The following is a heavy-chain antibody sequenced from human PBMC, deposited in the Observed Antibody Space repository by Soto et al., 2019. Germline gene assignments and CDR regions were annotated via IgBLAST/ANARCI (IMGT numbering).Heavy chain of an antibody. V-gene: IGHV3-21*01. CDR3: AVSLWFGELSPYYYMDV. D-gene: IGHD3-10*01. Sequence: GGSLRLSCAASGFTFSSYSMNWVRQAPGKGLEWVSSISSSSSYIYYADSVKGRFTISRDNAKNSLYLQMNSLRAEDTAVYYCAVSLWFGELSPYYYMDVWGKGTTVTVSS. J-gene: IGHJ6*03. CDR1: GFTFSSYS. CDR2: ISSSSSYI.